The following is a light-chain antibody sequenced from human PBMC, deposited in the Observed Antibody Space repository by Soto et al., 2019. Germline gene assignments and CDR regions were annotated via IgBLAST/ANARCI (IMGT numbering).Light chain of an antibody. CDR3: AAWDDSLSGRYV. Sequence: QSVLTQPPSASGTPGQRVTISCSGSSSNIGSNYVYWYQQLPGTAPKLLIYRNNQRPSGVPDRFSGSKSGTSASLAISGLRSEDEADYYCAAWDDSLSGRYVFGTGTNGTFL. CDR2: RNN. CDR1: SSNIGSNY. J-gene: IGLJ1*01. V-gene: IGLV1-47*01.